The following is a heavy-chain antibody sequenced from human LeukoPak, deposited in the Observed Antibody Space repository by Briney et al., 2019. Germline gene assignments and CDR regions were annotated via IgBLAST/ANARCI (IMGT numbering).Heavy chain of an antibody. CDR2: ISYSGYT. D-gene: IGHD4-23*01. CDR1: GASIRSYY. Sequence: SETLSLTCSVSGASIRSYYWSWIRQAPGKGLEWVGFISYSGYTSYSPSLKSRVAISVDTSKSQFSLRLTSMTAADTAIYYCARGRNDNGGMFFDSWAQGTLVTVSS. J-gene: IGHJ4*02. V-gene: IGHV4-59*01. CDR3: ARGRNDNGGMFFDS.